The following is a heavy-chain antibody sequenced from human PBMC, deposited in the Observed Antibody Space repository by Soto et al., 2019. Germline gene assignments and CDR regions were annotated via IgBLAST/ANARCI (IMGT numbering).Heavy chain of an antibody. CDR1: GGTFSSYA. J-gene: IGHJ3*02. CDR3: ARDGLRFLEWYSRVFDI. V-gene: IGHV1-69*13. D-gene: IGHD3-3*01. Sequence: SVKVSCKASGGTFSSYAISWVRQAPGQGLEWMGGIIPIFGTANYAQKFQGRVTITADESTSTAYMELSSLRSEDTAVYYCARDGLRFLEWYSRVFDIWGQGTMVTV. CDR2: IIPIFGTA.